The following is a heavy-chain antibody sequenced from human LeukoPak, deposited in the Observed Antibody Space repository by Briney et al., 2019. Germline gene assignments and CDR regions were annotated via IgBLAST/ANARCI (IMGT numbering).Heavy chain of an antibody. CDR1: GYSFTSYW. Sequence: GESLQIFCKGSGYSFTSYWIGWVRQMPGKGLEWMGIIYPGDSDTRYSPSFQGQVTISADKSISTAYLQWSSLKASDTAMYYCARLAPTVMPRPIDIWGQGTMVTVSS. CDR3: ARLAPTVMPRPIDI. CDR2: IYPGDSDT. V-gene: IGHV5-51*01. D-gene: IGHD4-17*01. J-gene: IGHJ3*02.